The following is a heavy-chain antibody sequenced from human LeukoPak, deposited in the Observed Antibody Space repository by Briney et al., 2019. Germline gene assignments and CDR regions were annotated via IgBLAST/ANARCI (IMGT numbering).Heavy chain of an antibody. Sequence: GGSLRLSCAASGFTVSSSYMSWVRQAPGKGLEWVSIISSAGTTYYADSEKGRFTISRDNSKNTLYLQMNSLRAEDTAVYYCAKGVGYYDSGGFDYWGQGTLVTVSS. J-gene: IGHJ4*02. V-gene: IGHV3-53*01. CDR1: GFTVSSSY. CDR2: ISSAGTT. CDR3: AKGVGYYDSGGFDY. D-gene: IGHD3-22*01.